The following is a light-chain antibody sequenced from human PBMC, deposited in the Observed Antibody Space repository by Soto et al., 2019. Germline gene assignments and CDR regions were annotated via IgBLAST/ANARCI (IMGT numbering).Light chain of an antibody. V-gene: IGKV3-20*01. CDR1: QSVSNNY. CDR2: GAS. CDR3: QQYGSSGT. J-gene: IGKJ1*01. Sequence: EIVLTQSPGTLSLSQGERATLSCRASQSVSNNYLAWYQQKPGQAPGLLIYGASNRATGIPDRFSGSGSGTDFTLTISRLEPEDFAVYYCQQYGSSGTFGQGTKVDIK.